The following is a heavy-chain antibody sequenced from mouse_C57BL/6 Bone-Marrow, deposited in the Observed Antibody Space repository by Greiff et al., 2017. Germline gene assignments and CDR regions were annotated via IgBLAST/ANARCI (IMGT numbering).Heavy chain of an antibody. Sequence: QVQLQQSGAELVKPGASVKLSCKASGYTFTSYWMHWVKQRPGQGLEWIGMIHPNSGSTNYNEKFKSKATLTVDKSSSTAYMQLSSLTSEDSAVYYCARNYYGSSPVYFDYWGQGTTLTVSS. D-gene: IGHD1-1*01. CDR2: IHPNSGST. J-gene: IGHJ2*01. V-gene: IGHV1-64*01. CDR1: GYTFTSYW. CDR3: ARNYYGSSPVYFDY.